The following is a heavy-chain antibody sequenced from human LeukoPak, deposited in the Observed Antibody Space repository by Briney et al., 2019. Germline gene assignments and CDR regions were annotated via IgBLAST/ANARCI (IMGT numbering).Heavy chain of an antibody. CDR2: IYYSGST. J-gene: IGHJ4*02. Sequence: SETLSLTCTVSGGSISSYYWSWIRQPPGKGLEWIGYIYYSGSTNYNPSLKSRVTISVDTSKNQFSLKLSSVTAADTAVYYCARVGIAVAGTVYWGQGTLVTVSS. CDR3: ARVGIAVAGTVY. V-gene: IGHV4-59*01. D-gene: IGHD6-19*01. CDR1: GGSISSYY.